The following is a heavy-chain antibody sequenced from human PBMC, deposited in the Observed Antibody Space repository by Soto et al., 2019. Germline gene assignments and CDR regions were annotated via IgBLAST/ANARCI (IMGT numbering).Heavy chain of an antibody. CDR1: GFTFDNYG. D-gene: IGHD3-10*01. J-gene: IGHJ6*02. CDR3: AKAILIRGGIHHYGMDV. V-gene: IGHV3-30*18. Sequence: QAQLVESGGGVVQPGESLRLSCAASGFTFDNYGMYWVRQAPGKGLEWVASILYDGSKTQYADSVKGRFTISKDNSKNTVYLQTNSLRTEDTAVYYCAKAILIRGGIHHYGMDVWGQGTTVTVSS. CDR2: ILYDGSKT.